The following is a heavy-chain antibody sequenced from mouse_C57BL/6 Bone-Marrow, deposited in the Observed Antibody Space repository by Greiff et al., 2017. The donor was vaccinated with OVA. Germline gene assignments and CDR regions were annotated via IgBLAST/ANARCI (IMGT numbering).Heavy chain of an antibody. CDR1: GFSLTSYG. CDR3: ARNYYYDSSFPYYAMDY. J-gene: IGHJ4*01. D-gene: IGHD1-1*01. V-gene: IGHV2-2*01. Sequence: VQLVESGPGLVQPSQSLSITCTVSGFSLTSYGVHWVRQSPGKGLEWLGVIWSGGSTDYNAAFISRLSISKDNSKSQVFFKMNSLQADDTAIYYCARNYYYDSSFPYYAMDYWGQGTSVTVSS. CDR2: IWSGGST.